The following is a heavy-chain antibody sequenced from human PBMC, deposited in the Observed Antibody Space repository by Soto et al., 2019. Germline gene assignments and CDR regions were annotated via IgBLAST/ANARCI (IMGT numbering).Heavy chain of an antibody. CDR1: GYTFTSYA. D-gene: IGHD3-3*01. V-gene: IGHV1-3*01. CDR3: ARGNVLRFLEWLLPFDY. Sequence: QVQLVQSGAEVKKPGASVKVSCKASGYTFTSYAMHWVRQAPGQRLGWMGWINAGNGNTKYSQKFQGRVTITRDTSASTAYIELSSLRSEDTAVYYCARGNVLRFLEWLLPFDYWGQGTLVTVSS. CDR2: INAGNGNT. J-gene: IGHJ4*02.